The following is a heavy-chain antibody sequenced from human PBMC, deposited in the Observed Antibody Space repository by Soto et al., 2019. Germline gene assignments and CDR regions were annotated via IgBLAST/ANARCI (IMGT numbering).Heavy chain of an antibody. CDR3: AHRKSGTFDY. CDR2: IYWHSER. Sequence: QITLKESGPTLVSPTQTLTLTCTFSGFSLRTTGEAVGWIRQPPGKALEWLAVIYWHSERHISPSLESRLTITKDTSRNQVVLIMTNMDPADTGTYYCAHRKSGTFDYWGQGALVTVSS. V-gene: IGHV2-5*01. D-gene: IGHD1-26*01. J-gene: IGHJ4*02. CDR1: GFSLRTTGEA.